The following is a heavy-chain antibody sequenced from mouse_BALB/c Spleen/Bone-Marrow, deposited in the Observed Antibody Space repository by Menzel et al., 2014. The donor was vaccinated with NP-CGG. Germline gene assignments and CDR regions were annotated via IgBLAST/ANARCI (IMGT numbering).Heavy chain of an antibody. J-gene: IGHJ3*01. D-gene: IGHD2-1*01. CDR3: ASPSDGNPFAY. Sequence: QVQLKQTGPQLGRPGASVKISCKASGYSFTSYWMHWGKERPGQGLGWIGMIDPSDSETRLNQKFKDKATLTVDKSSSTAYMQLSSPTSEDSAVYYCASPSDGNPFAYWGQGTLVTVSA. V-gene: IGHV1S126*01. CDR2: IDPSDSET. CDR1: GYSFTSYW.